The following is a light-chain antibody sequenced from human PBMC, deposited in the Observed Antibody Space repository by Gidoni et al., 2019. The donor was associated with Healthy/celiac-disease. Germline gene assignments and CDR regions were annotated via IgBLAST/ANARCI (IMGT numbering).Light chain of an antibody. J-gene: IGKJ1*01. V-gene: IGKV1-39*01. CDR1: QSISSD. CDR2: AAS. Sequence: IQMTQSPSSLSASVGDRVTTTCRARQSISSDLHWYQQKPGKAPKLLIYAASSLQSGVPSRFSGSGSGTDFTLTISSLQPEDFATYYCQQSYSTPWTFGQGTKVEIK. CDR3: QQSYSTPWT.